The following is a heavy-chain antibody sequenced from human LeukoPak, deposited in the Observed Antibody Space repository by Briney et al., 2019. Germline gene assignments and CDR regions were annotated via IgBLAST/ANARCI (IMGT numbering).Heavy chain of an antibody. V-gene: IGHV3-9*01. Sequence: PGGSLRLSCAASGFTFDDYAMHWVRQAPGKGLEWVSGISWNSGSIGYADSVKGRFTISRDNAKNSLYLQMNSLRAEDTALYYCAKDRTVRPANYFDYWGQGTLVTVSS. D-gene: IGHD4-11*01. CDR1: GFTFDDYA. CDR3: AKDRTVRPANYFDY. CDR2: ISWNSGSI. J-gene: IGHJ4*02.